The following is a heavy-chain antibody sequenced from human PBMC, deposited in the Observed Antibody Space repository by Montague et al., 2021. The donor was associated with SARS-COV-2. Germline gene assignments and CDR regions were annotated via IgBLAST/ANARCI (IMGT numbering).Heavy chain of an antibody. CDR2: TNPDSGRT. V-gene: IGHV3-74*01. D-gene: IGHD3-10*01. Sequence: SLRLSCAASGFSIRTYWFHWVRQAPGKGLVWVSRTNPDSGRTDYADSVNVRFSITIFNARNTLYLHMNILRAEDTAVYYCASDVRGKDDYWGHGTLVTVSS. CDR3: ASDVRGKDDY. J-gene: IGHJ4*01. CDR1: GFSIRTYW.